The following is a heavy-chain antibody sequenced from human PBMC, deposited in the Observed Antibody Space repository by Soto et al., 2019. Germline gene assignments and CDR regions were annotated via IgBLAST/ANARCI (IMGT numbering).Heavy chain of an antibody. CDR2: ISYDGSNK. J-gene: IGHJ4*02. CDR1: GFTFSSYA. V-gene: IGHV3-30-3*01. CDR3: ARAWVGGYCSGGSCYQLDY. D-gene: IGHD2-15*01. Sequence: PGGSLRLSCAASGFTFSSYAMHWVRQAPGKGLEWVAVISYDGSNKYYADSVKGRFTISRDNSKNTLYLQMNSLRAEDTAVYYCARAWVGGYCSGGSCYQLDYWGQGTLVTVSS.